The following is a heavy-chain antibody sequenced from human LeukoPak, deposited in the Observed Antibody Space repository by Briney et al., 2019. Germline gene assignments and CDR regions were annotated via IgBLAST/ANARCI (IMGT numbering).Heavy chain of an antibody. D-gene: IGHD6-13*01. Sequence: ASVKVSCKASGYTFTGYYMHWVRQAPGQGLEWMGWINPNSGGTNYAQKFQGWVTMTRDTPISTAYMELNSLRAGDTAVYYCASDTKDPGIAAVYTLWGQGTLVTVSS. J-gene: IGHJ4*02. V-gene: IGHV1-2*04. CDR1: GYTFTGYY. CDR3: ASDTKDPGIAAVYTL. CDR2: INPNSGGT.